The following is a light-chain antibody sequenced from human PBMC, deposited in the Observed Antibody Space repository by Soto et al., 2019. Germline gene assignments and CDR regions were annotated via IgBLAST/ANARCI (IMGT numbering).Light chain of an antibody. J-gene: IGKJ2*01. V-gene: IGKV1-5*01. CDR1: SSSKW. CDR3: QHTTDFT. Sequence: DIQMTQSPSTLAASVVYTVTMTCRSSSKWLAWYQKKPGKAPKLLIYDVSNLERGVPPRFSGSTSGAESTLTITGLQPDDLGTYYCQHTTDFTFGQGTKVDIK. CDR2: DVS.